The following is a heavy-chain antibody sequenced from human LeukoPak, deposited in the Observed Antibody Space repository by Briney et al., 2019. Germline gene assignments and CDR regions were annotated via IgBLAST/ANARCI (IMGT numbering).Heavy chain of an antibody. CDR2: ISENGGST. CDR1: GFTFSSYT. CDR3: AKLKAGADY. Sequence: GGSLRLSCAASGFTFSSYTMSWARQAPGKGLEWVSAISENGGSTYYADTVKGRFTISRDNSKNTLYLQMKGLRNEDTAVYYCAKLKAGADYWGQGTLVTVSS. D-gene: IGHD3-10*01. J-gene: IGHJ4*02. V-gene: IGHV3-23*01.